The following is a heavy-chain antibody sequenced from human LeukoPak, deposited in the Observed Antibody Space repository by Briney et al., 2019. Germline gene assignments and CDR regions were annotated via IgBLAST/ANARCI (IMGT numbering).Heavy chain of an antibody. CDR2: IWYDGSNK. J-gene: IGHJ4*02. D-gene: IGHD4-17*01. Sequence: VVLGGSLRLSCAASGFTFSSYGMHWVRQAPGKGLEWVAVIWYDGSNKYYADSVKGRFTISRDNSKNTLYLQMNSLRAEDTAVYYCASSNGDYYFDYWGQGTLVTVSS. CDR1: GFTFSSYG. CDR3: ASSNGDYYFDY. V-gene: IGHV3-33*01.